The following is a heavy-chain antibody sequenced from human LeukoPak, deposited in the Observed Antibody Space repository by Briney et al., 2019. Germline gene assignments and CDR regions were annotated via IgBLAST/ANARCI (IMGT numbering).Heavy chain of an antibody. D-gene: IGHD5-18*01. V-gene: IGHV3-9*03. Sequence: GGSLRLSCAASGFTFDEYAMHWVRQAPGKGLEWVSGISWYSGRIAYADSVKGRFTISRDNAKKSLYLKMNSLRAEDMAFYYCARGRGYRYGSAVEYWGQGTLVTVSS. J-gene: IGHJ4*02. CDR2: ISWYSGRI. CDR1: GFTFDEYA. CDR3: ARGRGYRYGSAVEY.